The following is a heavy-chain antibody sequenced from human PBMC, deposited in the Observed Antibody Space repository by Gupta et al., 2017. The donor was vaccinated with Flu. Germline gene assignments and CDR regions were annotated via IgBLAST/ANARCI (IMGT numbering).Heavy chain of an antibody. Sequence: KGLEWVANIKQDGSERDYVDSVRGRFTISRDNAKNSLYLQMNTLRVEDTAVYFCARKGYCASTTCSPGAFDIWGQGTMVTVSS. D-gene: IGHD2-2*01. CDR2: IKQDGSER. J-gene: IGHJ3*02. V-gene: IGHV3-7*01. CDR3: ARKGYCASTTCSPGAFDI.